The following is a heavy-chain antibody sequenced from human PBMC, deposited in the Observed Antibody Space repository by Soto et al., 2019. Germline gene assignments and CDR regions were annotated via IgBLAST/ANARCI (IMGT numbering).Heavy chain of an antibody. V-gene: IGHV4-31*03. CDR1: GGSISSGGYY. Sequence: SETLSLTCTVSGGSISSGGYYWSWIRQHPGKGLEWIGYIYYSGSTYYNPTLKSRVTISVDTSKNQFSLKLSSVTAADTAVYYCARDRGPNYDYVWGSYRHYYYYGMDVWGQGTTVTVSS. CDR2: IYYSGST. CDR3: ARDRGPNYDYVWGSYRHYYYYGMDV. D-gene: IGHD3-16*02. J-gene: IGHJ6*02.